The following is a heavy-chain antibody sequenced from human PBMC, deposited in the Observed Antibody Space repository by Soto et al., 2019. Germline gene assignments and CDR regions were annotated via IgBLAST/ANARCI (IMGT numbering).Heavy chain of an antibody. CDR3: ARVVLVLGYCSGCSCYSEYFQH. Sequence: QVQLVQSGAEVKKPGASVKVSCKASGYTFTSYGISWVRQAPGQGLEWMGWISAYNGNTNYAQKLQGRVTMTTDTSTSTAYMELRSLRSDDTAVYYCARVVLVLGYCSGCSCYSEYFQHWGQGTLVTVSS. J-gene: IGHJ1*01. V-gene: IGHV1-18*01. CDR2: ISAYNGNT. D-gene: IGHD2-15*01. CDR1: GYTFTSYG.